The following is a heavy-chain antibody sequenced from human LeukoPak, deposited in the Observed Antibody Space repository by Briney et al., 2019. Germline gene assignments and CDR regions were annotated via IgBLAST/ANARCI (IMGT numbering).Heavy chain of an antibody. CDR2: INPDGRDT. CDR3: TSWGDTTAEYFQR. J-gene: IGHJ1*01. CDR1: GFTFNRCW. D-gene: IGHD2-21*02. V-gene: IGHV3-7*01. Sequence: RGSLRLSCVVSGFTFNRCWMNWARQAPGKGLEWVAHINPDGRDTYYVDSVKGRFTISRDNAQNSMYLQMNSLRVEDTAVYYCTSWGDTTAEYFQRWGQGTLVTVSS.